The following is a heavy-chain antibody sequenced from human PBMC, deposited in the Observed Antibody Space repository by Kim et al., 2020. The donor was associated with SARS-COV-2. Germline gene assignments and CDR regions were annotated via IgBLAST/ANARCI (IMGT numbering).Heavy chain of an antibody. Sequence: SETLSLNCTVSSGSFSYYYWSWVRQPPGKALEWIGHINYNGTPNYNPSFENRVTISPDTSENPSSLKLTSLTAADAAAYYWSRGPTRHYFDYWGQGSQV. J-gene: IGHJ4*02. CDR2: INYNGTP. V-gene: IGHV4-59*13. CDR1: SGSFSYYY. CDR3: SRGPTRHYFDY.